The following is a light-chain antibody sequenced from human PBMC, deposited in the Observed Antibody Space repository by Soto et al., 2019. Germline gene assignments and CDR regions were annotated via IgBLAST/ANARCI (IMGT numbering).Light chain of an antibody. J-gene: IGLJ2*01. CDR1: SSDVGSYNF. Sequence: QSALTQPRSVSGSPGQSVTLSCTGTSSDVGSYNFVSWYQQHPGKAPKLMIYDVSKRPSGVPDRFSGSKSGNAASLTISGLQAEDEADYYCCSYVGSYSVVFGGGTQLTVL. V-gene: IGLV2-11*01. CDR3: CSYVGSYSVV. CDR2: DVS.